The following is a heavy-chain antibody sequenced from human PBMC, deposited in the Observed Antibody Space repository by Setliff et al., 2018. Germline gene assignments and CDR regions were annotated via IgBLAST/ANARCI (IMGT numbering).Heavy chain of an antibody. D-gene: IGHD6-13*01. CDR1: GYAFTSYY. J-gene: IGHJ4*02. Sequence: GASVKVSCKASGYAFTSYYMYWVRQAPGQGLEWMGTINTGGGSASIVDQFQGRVTMTRDTSTSTYLELTSLRSDDTAVYYCARGGVAAAGRKGVFEYWGQGTLVTVSS. V-gene: IGHV1-46*01. CDR3: ARGGVAAAGRKGVFEY. CDR2: INTGGGSA.